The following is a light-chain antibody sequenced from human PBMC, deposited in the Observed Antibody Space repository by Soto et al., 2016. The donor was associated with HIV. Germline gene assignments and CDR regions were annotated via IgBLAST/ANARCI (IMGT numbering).Light chain of an antibody. CDR1: DIGSKS. CDR2: DDD. Sequence: SYELPQPPSVSVAPGKTARITCGGNDIGSKSVHWYQQKPGQAPVLVVYDDDDRPSGIPERFSGSNSGNTATLSISGVEAGDEADYYCQVWDASSDLVVFGGGTKLTVL. CDR3: QVWDASSDLVV. V-gene: IGLV3-21*03. J-gene: IGLJ2*01.